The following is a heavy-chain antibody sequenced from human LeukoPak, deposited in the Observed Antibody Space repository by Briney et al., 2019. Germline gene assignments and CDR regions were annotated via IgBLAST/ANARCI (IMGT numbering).Heavy chain of an antibody. Sequence: GGSLRLSCAASGFTVSSNYMNWVRQAPGKGLEWVSIIYGGGSTYYADSVKGRFAISRDNSKNTLYLQMNSLRVEDTAVYYCARTDYSHFDYWGQGTLVTVSS. CDR3: ARTDYSHFDY. D-gene: IGHD3-16*01. CDR2: IYGGGST. V-gene: IGHV3-66*02. CDR1: GFTVSSNY. J-gene: IGHJ4*02.